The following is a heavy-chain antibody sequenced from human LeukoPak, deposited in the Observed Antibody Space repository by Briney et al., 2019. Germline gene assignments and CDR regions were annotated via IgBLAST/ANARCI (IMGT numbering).Heavy chain of an antibody. J-gene: IGHJ4*02. V-gene: IGHV3-30*04. D-gene: IGHD3-22*01. CDR1: GFTFSIYA. Sequence: PGGSLRLSCAASGFTFSIYAMHWVRQAPGKGLEWVAVISYDGYNKYYADSVKGRFTISRDNSKNTLYLQMNSLRPEDTAVYYCARDYYDSSGYYYFDYWGQGTLVTVSS. CDR2: ISYDGYNK. CDR3: ARDYYDSSGYYYFDY.